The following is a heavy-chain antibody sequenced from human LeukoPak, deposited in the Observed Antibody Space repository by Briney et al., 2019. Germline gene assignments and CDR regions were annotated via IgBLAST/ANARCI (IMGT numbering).Heavy chain of an antibody. D-gene: IGHD3-10*01. J-gene: IGHJ6*04. CDR3: ARDDIRGPSGAGVYYYYGMDV. CDR1: GFTFSSYG. Sequence: GGSLRLSCAASGFTFSSYGMHWVRQAPGKGLEWVAVIWYDGSNKYYADSVKGRFTISRDNSKNTLYLQMNSLRAEDTAVYYCARDDIRGPSGAGVYYYYGMDVWGKGTTVTVSS. CDR2: IWYDGSNK. V-gene: IGHV3-33*01.